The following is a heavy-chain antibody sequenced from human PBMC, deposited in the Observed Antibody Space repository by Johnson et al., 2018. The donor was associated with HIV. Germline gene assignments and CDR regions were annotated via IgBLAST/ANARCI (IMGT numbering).Heavy chain of an antibody. CDR2: VSYDGGNK. J-gene: IGHJ3*02. Sequence: QVQLVESGGGLVQPGGSLRLSCAASGFTFSNYAMGWVRQAPGKGLEWVAVVSYDGGNKYYADSVKGRLTISRDNSKKPLYLQMNSLRAEDTAMFYCAKADRVRYGAAAFDIWGQGTMVTVSS. D-gene: IGHD5-24*01. CDR3: AKADRVRYGAAAFDI. V-gene: IGHV3-30*18. CDR1: GFTFSNYA.